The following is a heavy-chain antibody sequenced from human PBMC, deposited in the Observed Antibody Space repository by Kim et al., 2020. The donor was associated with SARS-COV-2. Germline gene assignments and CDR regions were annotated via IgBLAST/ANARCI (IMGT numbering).Heavy chain of an antibody. D-gene: IGHD3-22*01. CDR2: LYYRGIT. CDR1: GGSIFSSSYY. J-gene: IGHJ4*02. Sequence: SETLSLTCSVSGGSIFSSSYYWAWIRQTPGKGLEWIGTLYYRGITYNNPSLRSRVTLSVDTSRDQFSLKLSSVTAADTAVYFCAITLFYFDSSGPPKYFDYWGQGILVTVSS. CDR3: AITLFYFDSSGPPKYFDY. V-gene: IGHV4-39*01.